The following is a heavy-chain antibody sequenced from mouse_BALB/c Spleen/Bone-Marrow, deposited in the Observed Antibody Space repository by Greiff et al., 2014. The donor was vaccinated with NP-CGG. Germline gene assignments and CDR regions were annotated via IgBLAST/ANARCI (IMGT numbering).Heavy chain of an antibody. CDR1: GFNIKDTY. Sequence: VQLKQSGAELVKPGASVKLSCTASGFNIKDTYMHWVKQRPEQGLEWIGGIVPANGNTKYDPKFQGKAAITADTSSNTAHLQLTSLTSEDTAVYYCVRFLYGNYFDYWGQGTTLTVSS. CDR2: IVPANGNT. D-gene: IGHD2-10*02. J-gene: IGHJ2*01. V-gene: IGHV14-3*02. CDR3: VRFLYGNYFDY.